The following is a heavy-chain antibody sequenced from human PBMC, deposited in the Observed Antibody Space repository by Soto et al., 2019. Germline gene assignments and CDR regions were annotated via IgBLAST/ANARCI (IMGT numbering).Heavy chain of an antibody. Sequence: SETRSFTCAVSGGAISSSSYFWGWIRQPPGEDLEWIGHIYYSGNTYHNPSLKTRVAISVDTSKNQFSLKLRSVTAADTAVYYCARQRKIATAYFDYWGQGARVTVSS. D-gene: IGHD6-13*01. J-gene: IGHJ4*02. V-gene: IGHV4-39*01. CDR3: ARQRKIATAYFDY. CDR2: IYYSGNT. CDR1: GGAISSSSYF.